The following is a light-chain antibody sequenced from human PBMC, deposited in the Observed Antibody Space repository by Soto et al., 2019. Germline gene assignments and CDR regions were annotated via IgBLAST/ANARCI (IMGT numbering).Light chain of an antibody. Sequence: QSVLTQPASVSGSPGQSITISCTGTTSDVGGYDYVSWYQQHPGKAPKLMAYEVTNRPSGVSNRFSASKSGNTASLTISGLQAEDEADYYCSSYTSSSTWVFGGGTKVTVL. CDR2: EVT. CDR3: SSYTSSSTWV. J-gene: IGLJ3*02. V-gene: IGLV2-14*01. CDR1: TSDVGGYDY.